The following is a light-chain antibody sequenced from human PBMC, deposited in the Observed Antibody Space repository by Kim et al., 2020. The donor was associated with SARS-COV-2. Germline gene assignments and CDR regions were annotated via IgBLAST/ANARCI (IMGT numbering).Light chain of an antibody. CDR3: ISYTASSSFV. Sequence: GQSVTMSCTGSSRDVGSYNRVSWYQQSPGPGPKLLIYEVRNRPSGVPDRFSGSKSGNTASLTISGLQAEDEADYYCISYTASSSFVFGTGTKVTVL. CDR2: EVR. V-gene: IGLV2-18*02. J-gene: IGLJ1*01. CDR1: SRDVGSYNR.